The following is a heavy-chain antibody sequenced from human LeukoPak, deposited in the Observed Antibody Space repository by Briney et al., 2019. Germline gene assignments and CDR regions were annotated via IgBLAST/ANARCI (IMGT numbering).Heavy chain of an antibody. V-gene: IGHV3-48*03. D-gene: IGHD6-19*01. CDR1: GFTFSSYE. J-gene: IGHJ6*04. Sequence: PGGSLRLSCAASGFTFSSYEMNWVRQAPGEGLEWVSYISSSGSTMFYADSVKGRFTIPRDNTKNSLYLQMNSLRAEDTAVYYCARETAVAGSDVWGKGTTVTISS. CDR3: ARETAVAGSDV. CDR2: ISSSGSTM.